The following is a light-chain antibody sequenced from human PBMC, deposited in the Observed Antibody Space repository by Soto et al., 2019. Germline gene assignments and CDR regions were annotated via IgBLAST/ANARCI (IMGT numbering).Light chain of an antibody. Sequence: EIVLTQSPATLSLSPGERATLSCRASQSIGSDLAWYQQQRGQAPRLLIYDASNRAPGIPARFGGSGSGTDFTLTISSLEPEDFAVYHCQQRAKWPRTFGQGTMVEIE. CDR2: DAS. J-gene: IGKJ1*01. CDR1: QSIGSD. CDR3: QQRAKWPRT. V-gene: IGKV3-11*01.